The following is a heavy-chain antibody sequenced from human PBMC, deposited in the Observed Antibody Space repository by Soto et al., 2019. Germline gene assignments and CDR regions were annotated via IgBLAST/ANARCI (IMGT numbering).Heavy chain of an antibody. CDR2: IYYSGST. Sequence: LSLTCTVSGGSISSSSYYWGWIRQPPGKGLGLIGSIYYSGSTYYNPSLKSRVTISVDTSKNQFSLKLSSVTAADAAVYYCASGRDYGSYYFDYWGQGTLVTVSS. V-gene: IGHV4-39*01. D-gene: IGHD4-17*01. CDR3: ASGRDYGSYYFDY. J-gene: IGHJ4*02. CDR1: GGSISSSSYY.